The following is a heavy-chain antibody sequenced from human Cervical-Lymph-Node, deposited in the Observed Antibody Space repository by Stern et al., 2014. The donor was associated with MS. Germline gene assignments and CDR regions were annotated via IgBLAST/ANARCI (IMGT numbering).Heavy chain of an antibody. V-gene: IGHV1-69*04. J-gene: IGHJ3*02. Sequence: QVQLMQSGAEVKKPGSSVKVSCKASGGTFSRYTITWVRQAPGQGLEWMGRIIAIVGIADYAQKFQGRVTITADKSTSTAYMELSSLRSEDTAVYYCARESTGDAFDIWGQGTMVTVSS. D-gene: IGHD3-10*01. CDR3: ARESTGDAFDI. CDR2: IIAIVGIA. CDR1: GGTFSRYT.